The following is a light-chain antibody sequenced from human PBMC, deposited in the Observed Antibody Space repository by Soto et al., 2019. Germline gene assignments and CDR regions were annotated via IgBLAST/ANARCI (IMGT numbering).Light chain of an antibody. CDR1: QGMRNC. V-gene: IGKV1-17*01. CDR3: LQHNSYPRT. CDR2: AAS. J-gene: IGKJ4*01. Sequence: DIQMTQPPSSLPASVRDRVTITCRASQGMRNCLGWYQQKPGKAPRRLISAASRLQSGVPSRFSGSGSGTEFTLTISSLQPEDFATYYCLQHNSYPRTFGGGTKVEIK.